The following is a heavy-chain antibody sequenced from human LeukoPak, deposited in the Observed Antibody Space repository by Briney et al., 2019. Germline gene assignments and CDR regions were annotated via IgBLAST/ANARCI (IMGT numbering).Heavy chain of an antibody. D-gene: IGHD6-13*01. Sequence: PGGSLRLSCAASGFTFSSYAMSWVRQAPRKGLEWVSAISGSGGSTYYADSVKGRFTTSRDNSKNTLYLQMNSLRAEDTAVYYCAKAGRRFAAAGSSDYWGQGTLVTVSS. CDR3: AKAGRRFAAAGSSDY. CDR2: ISGSGGST. V-gene: IGHV3-23*01. J-gene: IGHJ4*02. CDR1: GFTFSSYA.